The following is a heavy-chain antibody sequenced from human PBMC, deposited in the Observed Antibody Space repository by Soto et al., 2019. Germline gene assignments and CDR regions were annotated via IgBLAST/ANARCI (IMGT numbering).Heavy chain of an antibody. Sequence: QVQLVQSGAEVKKPGSSVKVSCKASGGTFSSYTISWVRQAPGQGLEWMGRIIPILGIANYAQKFQGRVTTTADKPTSTAYMELSSLRSEDTAVSYCARVLIQSEGAAAGTSLSHDYFYGMDVWGQGTTVTVSS. CDR1: GGTFSSYT. D-gene: IGHD6-13*01. CDR2: IIPILGIA. J-gene: IGHJ6*02. CDR3: ARVLIQSEGAAAGTSLSHDYFYGMDV. V-gene: IGHV1-69*02.